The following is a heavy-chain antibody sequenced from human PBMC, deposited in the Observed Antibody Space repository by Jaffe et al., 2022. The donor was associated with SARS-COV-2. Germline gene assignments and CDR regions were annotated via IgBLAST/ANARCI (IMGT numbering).Heavy chain of an antibody. J-gene: IGHJ4*02. CDR2: ISYSGST. Sequence: QLQLQESGPGLVKPSETLSLICSVSGGSIRSSSYYWGWIRRPPGKGLEWIASISYSGSTYYKSSLKSRVTISVDTSKNQFSLKLSSVTAADTAVYYCARHGDYYGSSGYVDYWGQGTLVTVSS. CDR1: GGSIRSSSYY. D-gene: IGHD3-22*01. V-gene: IGHV4-39*01. CDR3: ARHGDYYGSSGYVDY.